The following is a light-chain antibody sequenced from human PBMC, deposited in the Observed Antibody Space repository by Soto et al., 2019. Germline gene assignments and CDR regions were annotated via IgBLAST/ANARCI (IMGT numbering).Light chain of an antibody. V-gene: IGKV2-28*01. Sequence: DIVMTQSPLSLPVTPGEPASISCGSSQSLLHSNGYNYLDWYLQKPGQSPQLLIYLGSNRASGVPDRVSGSGSGTDVTLKISRVEAEDGGVYYGMQALQTPITFGQGTRLEIK. CDR3: MQALQTPIT. CDR1: QSLLHSNGYNY. CDR2: LGS. J-gene: IGKJ5*01.